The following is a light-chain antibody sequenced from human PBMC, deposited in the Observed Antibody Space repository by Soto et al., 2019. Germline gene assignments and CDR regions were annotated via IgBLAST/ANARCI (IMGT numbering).Light chain of an antibody. CDR2: AAS. Sequence: DIQMTQSPSSLSASVRDRVTITCRASQGISNYLAWYQQKPGKVPKLLIYAASTLQSGVPSRFSGSGSGTDFTPTIGSLQPEDVATYYCQKYNSAPLVTFGGGTKVEIK. J-gene: IGKJ4*01. CDR3: QKYNSAPLVT. CDR1: QGISNY. V-gene: IGKV1-27*01.